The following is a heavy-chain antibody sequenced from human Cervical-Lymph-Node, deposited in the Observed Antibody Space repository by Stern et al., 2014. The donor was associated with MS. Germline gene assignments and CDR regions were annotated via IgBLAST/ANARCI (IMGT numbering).Heavy chain of an antibody. V-gene: IGHV3-9*01. Sequence: EVQLVESGGGLVQPGRSLRLSCAASGFTFDDYAMHWVRQAPGKGLEWVSGISWNSGSIVYADSVKGRFTISRDNAKNSLYLQINSLRAEDTALYYCAKDVFSLIAVAPGGFDYWGQGTLVTVSS. CDR2: ISWNSGSI. D-gene: IGHD6-19*01. CDR3: AKDVFSLIAVAPGGFDY. CDR1: GFTFDDYA. J-gene: IGHJ4*02.